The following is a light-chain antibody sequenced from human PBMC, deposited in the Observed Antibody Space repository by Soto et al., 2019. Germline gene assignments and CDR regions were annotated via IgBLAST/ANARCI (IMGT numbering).Light chain of an antibody. V-gene: IGKV3-20*01. CDR3: QQYGSSPT. CDR1: QSVSSTY. Sequence: EVVLTQSPGTLSLSPGERATLSCRASQSVSSTYLAWYQQKPGQAPRLLICAASSRATGIPDRFSGSGSGTDFTLTISRLEPEDFAVYYCQQYGSSPTFGQGTK. J-gene: IGKJ1*01. CDR2: AAS.